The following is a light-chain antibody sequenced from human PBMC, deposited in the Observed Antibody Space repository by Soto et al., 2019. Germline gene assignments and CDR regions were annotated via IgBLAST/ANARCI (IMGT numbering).Light chain of an antibody. CDR2: GAS. Sequence: EIVLTQSPGTLSLSPGERAPLSCRASQGVSSRFLAWYQQKPGQAPRLLIYGASSRATGIPDRFSGSGSGTDFTLTISRLEPEDFAVYYCQQYGGSPWTFGQGTKVEIK. CDR3: QQYGGSPWT. CDR1: QGVSSRF. J-gene: IGKJ1*01. V-gene: IGKV3-20*01.